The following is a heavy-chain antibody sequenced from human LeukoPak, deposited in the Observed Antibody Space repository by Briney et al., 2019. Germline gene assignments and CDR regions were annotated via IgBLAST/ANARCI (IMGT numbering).Heavy chain of an antibody. CDR2: INHSGST. V-gene: IGHV4-34*01. Sequence: SETLSLTCAVYGGSFSGYYWSWIRQPPGKGLEWIGEINHSGSTNYNPSLKSRVTISVDTSKDQFSLKLSSVTAADTAVYYCARGWVWPDVWGQGTTVTVSS. CDR1: GGSFSGYY. J-gene: IGHJ6*02. D-gene: IGHD6-13*01. CDR3: ARGWVWPDV.